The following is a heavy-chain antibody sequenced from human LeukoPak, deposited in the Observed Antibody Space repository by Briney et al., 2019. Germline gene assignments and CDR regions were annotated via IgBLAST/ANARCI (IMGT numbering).Heavy chain of an antibody. CDR3: ARGPGYSSSWVLDP. CDR1: GDSISSSDYY. J-gene: IGHJ5*02. D-gene: IGHD6-13*01. V-gene: IGHV4-39*07. CDR2: IYYSGST. Sequence: SETLSLTCSVSGDSISSSDYYWGWIRQPPGKGLEWIGSIYYSGSTYYNPSLKSRVTISVDTSKKQFSLKLSSVTAADTAVYYCARGPGYSSSWVLDPWGQGTLVTVSS.